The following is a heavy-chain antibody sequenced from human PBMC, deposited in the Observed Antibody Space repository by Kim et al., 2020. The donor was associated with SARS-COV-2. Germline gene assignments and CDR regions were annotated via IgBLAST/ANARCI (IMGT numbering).Heavy chain of an antibody. CDR1: GGSISSSSYY. V-gene: IGHV4-39*01. CDR2: IYYSGST. Sequence: SETLSLTCTVSGGSISSSSYYWGWIRQPPGKGLEWIGSIYYSGSTYYNPSLKSRVTISVDTSKNQFSLKLSSVTAADTAVYYCAGGSGLHPDYWGQGTLVTVSA. D-gene: IGHD1-26*01. J-gene: IGHJ4*02. CDR3: AGGSGLHPDY.